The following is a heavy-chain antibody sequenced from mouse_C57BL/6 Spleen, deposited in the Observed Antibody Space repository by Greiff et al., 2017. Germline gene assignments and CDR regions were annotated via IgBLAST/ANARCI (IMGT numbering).Heavy chain of an antibody. CDR2: LYPGSGST. CDR3: ARRDGSSPWYLVV. V-gene: IGHV1-55*01. Sequence: QVQLQQPGAELVKPGASVMMSCKASGYTFPSYWITWVKPRPGQGLGWIGDLYPGSGSTNYNEKFKSKATLSVDTSSSTAYMQLSSLTSEDSAVYYCARRDGSSPWYLVVWGRGPTVTVSS. CDR1: GYTFPSYW. D-gene: IGHD1-1*01. J-gene: IGHJ1*03.